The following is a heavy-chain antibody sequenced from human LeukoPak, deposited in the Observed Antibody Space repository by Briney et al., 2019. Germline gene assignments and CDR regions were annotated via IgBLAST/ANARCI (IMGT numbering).Heavy chain of an antibody. CDR1: GGTFSSYA. D-gene: IGHD3-22*01. CDR3: ARDSPVWYYYDSSGYPDY. Sequence: SVKVSCKASGGTFSSYAISWVRQAPGQGLEWMGGIIPIFGTANYAQKFQGRVTITTDESTSTAYMELRSLRSDDTAVYYCARDSPVWYYYDSSGYPDYWGQGTLVTVSS. CDR2: IIPIFGTA. J-gene: IGHJ4*02. V-gene: IGHV1-69*05.